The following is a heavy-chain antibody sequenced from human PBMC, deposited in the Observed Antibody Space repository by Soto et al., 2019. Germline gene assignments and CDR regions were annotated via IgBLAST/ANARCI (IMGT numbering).Heavy chain of an antibody. Sequence: EVQLVESGGGLVQPGRSLRLSCAASGFTFDDYAMHWVRQAPGKGLEWVSGISWNSGSIGYADSVKGRFTISRDNAKNSLYLQMTSLRAEDTTLYYCAKVGGVEYSSSSRYYYYGMDVWGQGTTVSVSS. CDR3: AKVGGVEYSSSSRYYYYGMDV. D-gene: IGHD6-6*01. CDR1: GFTFDDYA. V-gene: IGHV3-9*01. J-gene: IGHJ6*02. CDR2: ISWNSGSI.